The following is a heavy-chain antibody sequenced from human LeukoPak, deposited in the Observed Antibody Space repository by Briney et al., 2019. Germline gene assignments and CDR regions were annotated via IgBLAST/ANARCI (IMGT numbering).Heavy chain of an antibody. CDR3: AKGIYSSGWSYFDY. Sequence: GGSLRLSCAASGFAFDIYWMTWVRQAPGKGLEWVANIKKDGSVRQYVDAVRGRFTVSRDNAKNSLYLQMNSLRAEDTAVYYCAKGIYSSGWSYFDYWGHGTLVTVSS. J-gene: IGHJ4*01. D-gene: IGHD6-19*01. V-gene: IGHV3-7*03. CDR2: IKKDGSVR. CDR1: GFAFDIYW.